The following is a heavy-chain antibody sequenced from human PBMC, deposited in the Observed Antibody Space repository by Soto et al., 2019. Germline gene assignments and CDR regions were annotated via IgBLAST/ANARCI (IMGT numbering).Heavy chain of an antibody. CDR3: SRLPPEKYSAYNFAMYV. CDR2: ITNRKYGATP. V-gene: IGHV3-49*03. J-gene: IGHJ6*02. CDR1: GFAFGDVA. D-gene: IGHD5-12*01. Sequence: PGGSLTLSCITSGFAFGDVAMTPFPQVPGKGPEWVGFITNRKYGATPRYAASVQGRFFILRDDSRGIAYLQMNNLKIDDTAVYYCSRLPPEKYSAYNFAMYVWGQGATVTVSS.